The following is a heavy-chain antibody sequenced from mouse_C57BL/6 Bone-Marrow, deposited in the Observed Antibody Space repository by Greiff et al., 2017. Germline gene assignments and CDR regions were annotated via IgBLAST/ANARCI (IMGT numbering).Heavy chain of an antibody. V-gene: IGHV1-63*01. J-gene: IGHJ4*01. CDR2: IYPGGGYT. CDR3: ARRGYYYGSSYGAMDY. D-gene: IGHD1-1*01. Sequence: QVQLKQSGAELVRPGTSVKMSCKASGYTFTNYWIGWAKQRPGHGLEWIGDIYPGGGYTNYNEKFKGKATLTADKSSSTAYMQFSSLTSEDSAIYYCARRGYYYGSSYGAMDYWGQGTSVTVSS. CDR1: GYTFTNYW.